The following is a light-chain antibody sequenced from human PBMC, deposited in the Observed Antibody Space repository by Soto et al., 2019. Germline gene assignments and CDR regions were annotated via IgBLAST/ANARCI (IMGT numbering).Light chain of an antibody. CDR3: QQDDCWPRA. J-gene: IGKJ1*01. CDR1: ESVAGH. Sequence: EILMTQSPATLSVSPGERATLSCRASESVAGHLAWYQQKPGQAPRLLIHGASIRATGIPVRFSGSVSGTVGTLIISSLQSEDGVVYYGQQDDCWPRAFGQGTKVEIK. V-gene: IGKV3-15*01. CDR2: GAS.